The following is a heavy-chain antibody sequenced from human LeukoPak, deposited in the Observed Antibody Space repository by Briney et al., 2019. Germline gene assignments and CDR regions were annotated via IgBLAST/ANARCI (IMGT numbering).Heavy chain of an antibody. CDR3: ARTCSSTSCYASPYYFDY. V-gene: IGHV1-2*02. CDR2: INPNSGGT. Sequence: ASVKVSCKASGYTFTGYYMHWVRQAPGQGLEWMGWINPNSGGTNYAQKFQGRVTMTRDTSISTAYMKLSRLRSDDTAVYYCARTCSSTSCYASPYYFDYWGQGTLVTVSS. D-gene: IGHD2-2*01. J-gene: IGHJ4*02. CDR1: GYTFTGYY.